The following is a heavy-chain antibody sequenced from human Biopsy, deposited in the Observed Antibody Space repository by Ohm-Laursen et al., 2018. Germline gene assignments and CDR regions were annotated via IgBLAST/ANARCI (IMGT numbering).Heavy chain of an antibody. Sequence: SLRLSCASSGFSFSTYGIYWGRQAPGKGLGWVGVIWYDGTNKYYSESVKGRPTISRVNSKNTLYLQMNSLRAEENAVSFCASGGPCVRAGGSAFDYWGQGTLVTVSS. CDR3: ASGGPCVRAGGSAFDY. D-gene: IGHD3-16*01. CDR2: IWYDGTNK. V-gene: IGHV3-33*07. J-gene: IGHJ4*02. CDR1: GFSFSTYG.